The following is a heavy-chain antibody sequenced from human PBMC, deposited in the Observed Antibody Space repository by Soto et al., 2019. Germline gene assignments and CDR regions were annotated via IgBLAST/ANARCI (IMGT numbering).Heavy chain of an antibody. CDR1: GFTFSTYW. V-gene: IGHV3-7*01. CDR2: INQDGSEK. CDR3: SRSLNS. Sequence: TGGSLRLSCAASGFTFSTYWMDWVRQTPGKGLEWVANINQDGSEKNYVDSVKGRFTIYRDNAKNSLYLQMSSLTAEDSALYYCSRSLNSWGQGTLVTV. J-gene: IGHJ4*02.